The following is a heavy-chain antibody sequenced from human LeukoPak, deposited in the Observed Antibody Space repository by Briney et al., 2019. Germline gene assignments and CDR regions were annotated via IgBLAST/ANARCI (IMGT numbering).Heavy chain of an antibody. CDR1: GGSFSGYY. D-gene: IGHD6-6*01. CDR3: IREYSSSSTDRFDY. J-gene: IGHJ4*02. CDR2: INHSGST. V-gene: IGHV4-34*01. Sequence: SETLSLTCAVYGGSFSGYYWSWIRQPPGKGLEWIGEINHSGSTNYNPSLKSRVTISVDTSKNQFSLQLNSVTPEDTAVYYCIREYSSSSTDRFDYWGQGTLVTVSS.